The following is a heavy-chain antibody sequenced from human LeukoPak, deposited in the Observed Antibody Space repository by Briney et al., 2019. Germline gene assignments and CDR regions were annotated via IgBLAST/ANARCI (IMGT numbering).Heavy chain of an antibody. Sequence: PSETLSLTCAVYGGSFSGYYWSWIRQPPGKGLEWIGEINHSGSTNYNPSLKSRVTISVDTSKNQFSLNLSSVTAADTGVYYCARDRRVTMFGMVTHRWFDPWGQGTLVIVSS. CDR3: ARDRRVTMFGMVTHRWFDP. CDR1: GGSFSGYY. V-gene: IGHV4-34*01. CDR2: INHSGST. D-gene: IGHD3-3*01. J-gene: IGHJ5*02.